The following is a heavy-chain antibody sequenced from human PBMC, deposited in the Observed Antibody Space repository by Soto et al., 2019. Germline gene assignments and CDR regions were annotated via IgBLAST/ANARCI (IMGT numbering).Heavy chain of an antibody. CDR2: INHSGST. CDR1: GGSFSGYY. J-gene: IGHJ4*02. Sequence: SETLSLTCAVYGGSFSGYYWSWIRQPPGKGLEWIGEINHSGSTNYNPSLKSRVTISVDTSKNQFSLKLSSVTAADTAVYYCARGLRFDYWGQGTLVTVSS. V-gene: IGHV4-34*01. D-gene: IGHD3-16*01. CDR3: ARGLRFDY.